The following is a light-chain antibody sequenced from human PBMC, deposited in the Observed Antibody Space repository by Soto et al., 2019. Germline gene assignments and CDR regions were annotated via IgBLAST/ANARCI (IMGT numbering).Light chain of an antibody. CDR1: QSVSSN. Sequence: EIVMTQSPATLSVSPGEGSTLSFRASQSVSSNFAWYQQKPGQAPRLLIYGASSRATGIPDRFSGSGSGTDFTLTISRLEPEDFAVYYCQQYGSSPRTFGQGTRWIS. J-gene: IGKJ1*01. CDR3: QQYGSSPRT. V-gene: IGKV3-20*01. CDR2: GAS.